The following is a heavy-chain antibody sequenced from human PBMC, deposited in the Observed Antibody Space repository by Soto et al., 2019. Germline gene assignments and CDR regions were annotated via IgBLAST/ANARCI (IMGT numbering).Heavy chain of an antibody. Sequence: EVQLLESGGGLVQPGGSLRLSCAASGFTFSSYAMSWVRQAPGKGLEWVSAISGSGGRTYYADSVKGRFTISRDNSKKTLYLQMNSLRAEDTAVYYCAKVYCSSTSCVIDYWGQGTLVTVSS. J-gene: IGHJ4*02. V-gene: IGHV3-23*01. CDR1: GFTFSSYA. D-gene: IGHD2-2*01. CDR2: ISGSGGRT. CDR3: AKVYCSSTSCVIDY.